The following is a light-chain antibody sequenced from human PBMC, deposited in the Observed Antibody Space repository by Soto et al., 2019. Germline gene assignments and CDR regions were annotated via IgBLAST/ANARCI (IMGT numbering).Light chain of an antibody. J-gene: IGKJ4*01. Sequence: DIQLTQSPSFLSASIGGRVTITCRASQGIRSFLAWYQQKPGKAPNLLISGASILRTGVPSRFSGSGSGTEFTLTISSLQPDDFVTYYCQHLNTYPLTFGGGTKVDIK. V-gene: IGKV1-9*01. CDR1: QGIRSF. CDR2: GAS. CDR3: QHLNTYPLT.